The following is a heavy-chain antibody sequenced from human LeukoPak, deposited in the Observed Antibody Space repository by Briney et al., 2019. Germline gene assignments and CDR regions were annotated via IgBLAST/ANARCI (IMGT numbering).Heavy chain of an antibody. CDR1: GYTFTGYY. Sequence: APVKVSCKASGYTFTGYYMHWVRQAPGQGLEWMGWINPNSGGTNYAQKFQGRVTMTRDTSISTAYMELSRLRSDDTAVYYCATDSSGYYYVSGFDYWGQGTLVTVSS. V-gene: IGHV1-2*02. CDR2: INPNSGGT. D-gene: IGHD3-22*01. CDR3: ATDSSGYYYVSGFDY. J-gene: IGHJ4*02.